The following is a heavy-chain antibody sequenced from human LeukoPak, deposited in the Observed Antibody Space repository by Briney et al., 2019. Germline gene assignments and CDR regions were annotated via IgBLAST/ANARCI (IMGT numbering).Heavy chain of an antibody. CDR1: GGSISSYY. D-gene: IGHD3-10*01. CDR3: ARDHTPSYYYGSGSLGWFDP. CDR2: VYYTGST. V-gene: IGHV4-59*12. Sequence: SETLSLTCTVSGGSISSYYWSWVRQPPGKGLEWIGFVYYTGSTNYSPSLKSRVTISVDTSKNQFSLKLSSVTAADTAVYYCARDHTPSYYYGSGSLGWFDPWGQGTLVTVSS. J-gene: IGHJ5*02.